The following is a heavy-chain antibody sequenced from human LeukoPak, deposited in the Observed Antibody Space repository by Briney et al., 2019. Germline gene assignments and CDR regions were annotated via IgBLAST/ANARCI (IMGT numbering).Heavy chain of an antibody. J-gene: IGHJ4*02. CDR2: IYYSGST. D-gene: IGHD3-22*01. CDR3: VNYYDSSDYQQPNHFDY. V-gene: IGHV4-59*08. Sequence: SETLSLTCTVSGGSISSYYWSWIRQPPGKGVGWIGYIYYSGSTNYNPSLKSRVTISVDTSKNQFSLKLSSVTAADTAVYYCVNYYDSSDYQQPNHFDYWGQGTLVTVSS. CDR1: GGSISSYY.